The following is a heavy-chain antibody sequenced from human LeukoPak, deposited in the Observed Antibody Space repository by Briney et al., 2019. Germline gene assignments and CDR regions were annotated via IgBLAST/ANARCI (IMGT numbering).Heavy chain of an antibody. J-gene: IGHJ4*02. CDR3: ARGYCSGGSCYNLDY. V-gene: IGHV3-30-3*01. D-gene: IGHD2-15*01. CDR2: ISYDGGNI. Sequence: GGSLRLSCAPSGFTFNNYAMHWVRQAPGKGLEWVALISYDGGNINYADSVKGRFTISRDNAKNSLYLQMNSLRAEDTAVYYCARGYCSGGSCYNLDYWGQGTLVTVSS. CDR1: GFTFNNYA.